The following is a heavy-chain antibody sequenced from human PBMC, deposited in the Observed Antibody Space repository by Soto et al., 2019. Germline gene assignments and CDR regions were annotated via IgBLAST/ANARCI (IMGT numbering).Heavy chain of an antibody. D-gene: IGHD6-13*01. CDR2: IIPIFGTA. V-gene: IGHV1-69*13. Sequence: GASVKVSCKASGGTFSSYAISWVRQAPGQGLEWMGGIIPIFGTANYAQKFQGRVTITADESTSTAYMELSSLRSEDTAVYYCARGGSSSWYPSGFDPWGQGTLVTVSS. CDR3: ARGGSSSWYPSGFDP. CDR1: GGTFSSYA. J-gene: IGHJ5*02.